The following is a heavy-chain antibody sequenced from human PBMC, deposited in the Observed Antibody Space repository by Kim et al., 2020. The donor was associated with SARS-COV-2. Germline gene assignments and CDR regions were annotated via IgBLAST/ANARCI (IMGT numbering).Heavy chain of an antibody. J-gene: IGHJ6*03. CDR2: INHSGST. V-gene: IGHV4-34*01. CDR3: AGGTRQWLVRGAYYYYMDV. Sequence: SETLSLTCAVYGGSFSGYYWSWIRQPPGKGLEWVGEINHSGSTNSNPSLKSRVTISVATSKNQFSLRLSPVTAADTAVYYCAGGTRQWLVRGAYYYYMDVWGKGTTVTVSS. CDR1: GGSFSGYY. D-gene: IGHD6-19*01.